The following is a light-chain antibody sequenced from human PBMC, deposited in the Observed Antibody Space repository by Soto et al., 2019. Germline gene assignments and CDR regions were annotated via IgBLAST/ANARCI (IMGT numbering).Light chain of an antibody. V-gene: IGKV3-20*01. CDR3: QQYGGSVWT. CDR1: QSVSSSY. Sequence: EIVLTQSPGTLSLSPGERATLSYRASQSVSSSYLAWYQQKPGQAPRLLIYGASSRATGIPDRFSGSGSGTDFTLTISRLEPEDFAVYYCQQYGGSVWTFGQGTKVDIK. CDR2: GAS. J-gene: IGKJ1*01.